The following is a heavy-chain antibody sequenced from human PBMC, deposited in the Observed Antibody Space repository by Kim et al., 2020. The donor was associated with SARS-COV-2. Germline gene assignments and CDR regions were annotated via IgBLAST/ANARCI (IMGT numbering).Heavy chain of an antibody. CDR1: GGSISSSSYY. D-gene: IGHD6-13*01. V-gene: IGHV4-39*01. CDR3: ARRGIAAAGVKLTFDI. J-gene: IGHJ3*02. Sequence: SETLSLTCTVSGGSISSSSYYWGWIRQPPGKGLEWIGSIYYSGSTYYNPSLKSRVTISVDTSKNQFSLKLSSVTAADTAVYYCARRGIAAAGVKLTFDIWGQGTMVTVSS. CDR2: IYYSGST.